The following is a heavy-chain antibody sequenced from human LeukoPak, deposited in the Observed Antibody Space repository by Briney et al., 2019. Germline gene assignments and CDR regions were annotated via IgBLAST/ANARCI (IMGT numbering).Heavy chain of an antibody. Sequence: ASVKVSCKASRYTFTSYAMHWVRQAPGQRLEWMGWINAGNGNTKYSQKFQGRVTITRDTSASTAYMELSSLRSEDTAVYYCARVNPEYSSGPPPLDYWGQGTLVTVSS. J-gene: IGHJ4*02. V-gene: IGHV1-3*01. CDR1: RYTFTSYA. D-gene: IGHD6-19*01. CDR2: INAGNGNT. CDR3: ARVNPEYSSGPPPLDY.